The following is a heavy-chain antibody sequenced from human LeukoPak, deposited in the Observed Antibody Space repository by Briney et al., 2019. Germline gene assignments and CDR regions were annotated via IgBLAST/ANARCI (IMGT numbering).Heavy chain of an antibody. CDR2: VSPPGGGT. D-gene: IGHD2/OR15-2a*01. V-gene: IGHV3-23*01. Sequence: GGSLRLSCAASGFTFSNRGMNWVRQAPGKGLEWLSGVSPPGGGTYYADSVKGRFTISRDDSKNTLYLQMNSLRAEDTAVYYCAKGPLSHFDYWGQGTLVTVSS. J-gene: IGHJ4*02. CDR3: AKGPLSHFDY. CDR1: GFTFSNRG.